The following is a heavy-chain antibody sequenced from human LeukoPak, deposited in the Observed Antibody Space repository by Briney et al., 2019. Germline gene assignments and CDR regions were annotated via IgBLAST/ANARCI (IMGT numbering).Heavy chain of an antibody. CDR3: ARERFLEWLEYYGMDV. CDR2: ISAYNGNT. J-gene: IGHJ6*02. CDR1: GYTFTSYG. Sequence: ASVKLSCKASGYTFTSYGISWVRQAPGQGLEWMGWISAYNGNTNYAQKLQSRVTMTTDTSTSTAYMELRSLRSDDTDVYYCARERFLEWLEYYGMDVWGQGTTVTVSS. V-gene: IGHV1-18*01. D-gene: IGHD3-3*01.